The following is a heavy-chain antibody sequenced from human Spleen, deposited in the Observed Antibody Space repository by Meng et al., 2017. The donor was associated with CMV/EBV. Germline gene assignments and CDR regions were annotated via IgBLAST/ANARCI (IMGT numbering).Heavy chain of an antibody. D-gene: IGHD6-19*01. CDR3: VKGGYASGWFTWHFDY. V-gene: IGHV3-23*03. Sequence: SVFPFSIYAMGWVRPAPGEGLGWVSVIYRGGGGICYADSVKGRFTISRDNSKNTLYLQMNSLRAEDTAEYYCVKGGYASGWFTWHFDYWGQGTLVTVSS. CDR2: IYRGGGGI. CDR1: VFPFSIYA. J-gene: IGHJ4*02.